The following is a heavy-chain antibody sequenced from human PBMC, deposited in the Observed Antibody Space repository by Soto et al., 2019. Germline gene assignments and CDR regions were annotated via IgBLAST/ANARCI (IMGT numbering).Heavy chain of an antibody. D-gene: IGHD5-18*01. CDR3: ARVRAAMVVFDY. Sequence: QVQLQESGPGLVKPSETLSLTCTVSGGSISSYYWSWIRQPPGKGLEWIGYIYYNGSTNYNPSLKSRVTISVDTSKNQFSLKLSSVTAADTAVYYCARVRAAMVVFDYWGQGTLVTVSS. CDR2: IYYNGST. V-gene: IGHV4-59*01. J-gene: IGHJ4*02. CDR1: GGSISSYY.